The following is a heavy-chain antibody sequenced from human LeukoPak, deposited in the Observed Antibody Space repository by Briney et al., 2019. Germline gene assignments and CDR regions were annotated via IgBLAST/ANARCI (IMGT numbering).Heavy chain of an antibody. CDR3: ASLPGGFYGMDV. CDR1: GGSFSSSSYY. Sequence: SETLSLTCTVSGGSFSSSSYYWGWIRQPPGKGLEWIGSIYYSGSTYYNPSLKSRVTISVDASKSQFSLKLNSVTAADTAVYYCASLPGGFYGMDVWXQGTTVTVSS. V-gene: IGHV4-39*01. CDR2: IYYSGST. J-gene: IGHJ6*02. D-gene: IGHD6-25*01.